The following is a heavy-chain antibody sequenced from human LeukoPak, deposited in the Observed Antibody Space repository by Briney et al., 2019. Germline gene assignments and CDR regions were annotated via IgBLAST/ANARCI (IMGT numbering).Heavy chain of an antibody. CDR1: GFTFSSYS. Sequence: GGSLRLSCAASGFTFSSYSMNWVRQAPGKGLEWVSSISSSSSHIYYADSVKGRFTISRDNAKNSLYLQMNSLRAEDTAVYYCARDPARGGRDSSGYWFDYWGQGTLVTVSS. CDR2: ISSSSSHI. V-gene: IGHV3-21*04. CDR3: ARDPARGGRDSSGYWFDY. D-gene: IGHD3-22*01. J-gene: IGHJ4*02.